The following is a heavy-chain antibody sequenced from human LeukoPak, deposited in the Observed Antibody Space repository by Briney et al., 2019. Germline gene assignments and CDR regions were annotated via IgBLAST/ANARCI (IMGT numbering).Heavy chain of an antibody. CDR1: GFTFSDYY. V-gene: IGHV3-11*01. D-gene: IGHD5-12*01. CDR3: ARGPVDSLNWFDP. J-gene: IGHJ5*02. CDR2: ISSSGGTI. Sequence: GGSLRLSCAASGFTFSDYYMSWIRQAPGKGLEWVSYISSSGGTIYYADSVKGRFTISRDNAKNSLYLQMNSLRAEDTAVYYCARGPVDSLNWFDPWGQGTLVTVSS.